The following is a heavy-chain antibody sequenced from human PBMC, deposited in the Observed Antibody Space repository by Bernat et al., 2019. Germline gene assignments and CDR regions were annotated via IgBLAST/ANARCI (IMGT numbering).Heavy chain of an antibody. CDR2: IWYDGGNK. CDR3: ARKARECDY. J-gene: IGHJ4*02. Sequence: QVQLVESGGGVVQPGRSLRLSCAASGFTFSNYGMHWVRQAPGKGLEWVAVIWYDGGNKSYADSVKGRFTISRDNAKNSLYLQMNSLRAEDTAVYYCARKARECDYWGQGTLVTVSS. CDR1: GFTFSNYG. D-gene: IGHD3-10*01. V-gene: IGHV3-33*01.